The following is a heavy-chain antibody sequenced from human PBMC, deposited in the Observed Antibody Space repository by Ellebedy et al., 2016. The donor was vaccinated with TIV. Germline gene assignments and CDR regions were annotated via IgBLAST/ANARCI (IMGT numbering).Heavy chain of an antibody. J-gene: IGHJ5*02. CDR2: IYYSGST. CDR1: GGSISSSSYY. V-gene: IGHV4-39*01. D-gene: IGHD1-1*01. CDR3: ARLGGYNWNDVRWWFDP. Sequence: MPSETLSLTCTVSGGSISSSSYYWGWIRQPPGKGLEWIGSIYYSGSTYYNPSLKSRVTISVDTSKNQFSLKLSSVTAADTAVYYCARLGGYNWNDVRWWFDPWGQGTLVTVSS.